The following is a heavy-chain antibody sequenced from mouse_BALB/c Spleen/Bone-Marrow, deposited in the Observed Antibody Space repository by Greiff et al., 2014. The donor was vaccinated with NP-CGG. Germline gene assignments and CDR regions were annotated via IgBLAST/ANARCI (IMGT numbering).Heavy chain of an antibody. J-gene: IGHJ3*01. D-gene: IGHD2-4*01. Sequence: VQLQQSGPELVKPGASVKISCNAPGYAFSSSWMNWVKQRPGRGLEWIGRIYPGDGNTNYNGKFKGKATLTADKSSTTAYMQLSSLTSVDSAVYFCALYDYDGLSWFAYWGQGTLVTVSA. CDR2: IYPGDGNT. V-gene: IGHV1-82*01. CDR1: GYAFSSSW. CDR3: ALYDYDGLSWFAY.